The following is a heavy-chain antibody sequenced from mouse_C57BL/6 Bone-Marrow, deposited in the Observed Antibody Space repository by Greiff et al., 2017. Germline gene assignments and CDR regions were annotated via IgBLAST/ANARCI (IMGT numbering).Heavy chain of an antibody. CDR3: ARGHGYPLDY. D-gene: IGHD2-2*01. J-gene: IGHJ2*01. Sequence: VKLMESGAELARPGASVKLSCKASGYTFTSYGISWVKQRTGQGLEWIGEIYPRSGNTYYNEKFKGKATLTADKSSSTAYMELRSLTSEDSAVYFCARGHGYPLDYWGQGTTLTVSS. CDR1: GYTFTSYG. CDR2: IYPRSGNT. V-gene: IGHV1-81*01.